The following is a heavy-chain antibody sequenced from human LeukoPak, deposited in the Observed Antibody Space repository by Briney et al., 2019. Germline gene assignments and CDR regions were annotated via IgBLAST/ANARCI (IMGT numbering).Heavy chain of an antibody. CDR1: GFTFSSYA. J-gene: IGHJ4*02. Sequence: PGASLELSCAASGFTFSSYAMSWVRQAPGKGLEWVSVISGSGGNTYYADSVKGRFTISRDNSKNTLYLQMNSLRAEDTAIYYCAKDGKGAPVAGTGYFDYWGQGTLVTVSS. V-gene: IGHV3-23*01. D-gene: IGHD6-19*01. CDR3: AKDGKGAPVAGTGYFDY. CDR2: ISGSGGNT.